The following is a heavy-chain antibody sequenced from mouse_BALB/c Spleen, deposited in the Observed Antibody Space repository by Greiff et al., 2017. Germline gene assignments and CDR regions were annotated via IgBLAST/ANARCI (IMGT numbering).Heavy chain of an antibody. J-gene: IGHJ1*01. Sequence: EVKLVESGGGLVQPGGSRKLSCAASGFTFSSFGMHWVRQAPEKGLEWVAYISSGSSTIYYADTVKGRFTLSRDNPKNTLFLQMTSLRSEDTAMYYCARSYYGSSPRYFDVWGAGTTVTVSS. CDR3: ARSYYGSSPRYFDV. CDR2: ISSGSSTI. CDR1: GFTFSSFG. V-gene: IGHV5-17*02. D-gene: IGHD1-1*01.